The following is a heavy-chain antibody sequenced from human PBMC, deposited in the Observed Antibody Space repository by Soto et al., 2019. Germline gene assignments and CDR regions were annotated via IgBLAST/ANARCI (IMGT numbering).Heavy chain of an antibody. V-gene: IGHV3-23*01. Sequence: GGSLRLSCAASGFTFSTYALSWVRQAPGKGLEWVSTITGSGGGTDYADSVKGRFIISRDNSKGTLFLQMNSLRAEDTAIYYCAKAPRSTSAMDVWGQGTTVTVSS. J-gene: IGHJ6*02. CDR1: GFTFSTYA. CDR3: AKAPRSTSAMDV. D-gene: IGHD2-2*01. CDR2: ITGSGGGT.